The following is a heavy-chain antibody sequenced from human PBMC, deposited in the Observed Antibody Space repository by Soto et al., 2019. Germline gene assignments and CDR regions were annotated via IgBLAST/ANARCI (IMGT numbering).Heavy chain of an antibody. J-gene: IGHJ5*02. CDR3: ARDSVENWFDP. CDR1: GVAISSCA. CDR2: IIPIFGTA. Sequence: GASVKPSCKSSGVAISSCAISWVRQAPGQVLEWMGGIIPIFGTANYAQKFQGRVTITADESTSTAYMELSSLRSEDTAVYYCARDSVENWFDPWGQGTLVTVSS. D-gene: IGHD6-19*01. V-gene: IGHV1-69*01.